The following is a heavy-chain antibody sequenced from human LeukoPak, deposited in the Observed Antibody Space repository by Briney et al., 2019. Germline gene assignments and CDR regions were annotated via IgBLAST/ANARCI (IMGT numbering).Heavy chain of an antibody. V-gene: IGHV3-30*04. Sequence: GGSLRLSCAASGFTFSSYAMHWVRQAPGKGLEWVAVISYDGSNKYYADSVKGRFTISRDNSRNTLYLQMNSLRAEDTAVYYCARDRYGDYGDFDYWGQGTLVTVSS. CDR2: ISYDGSNK. D-gene: IGHD4-17*01. CDR3: ARDRYGDYGDFDY. J-gene: IGHJ4*02. CDR1: GFTFSSYA.